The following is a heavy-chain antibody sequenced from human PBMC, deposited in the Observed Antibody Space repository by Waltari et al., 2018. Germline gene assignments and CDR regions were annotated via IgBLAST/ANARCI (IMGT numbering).Heavy chain of an antibody. V-gene: IGHV1-69*06. CDR3: ARVTGYYYYYGMDV. J-gene: IGHJ6*02. Sequence: QVQLVQSGAEVKKPGSSVKVSCKGSGGTFSSYAISWVRQAPGQGLEWMGGIIPIFGTANYAQKFQGRVTITADKSTSTAYMELSSLRSEDTAVYYCARVTGYYYYYGMDVWGQGTTVTVSS. CDR2: IIPIFGTA. CDR1: GGTFSSYA. D-gene: IGHD3-10*01.